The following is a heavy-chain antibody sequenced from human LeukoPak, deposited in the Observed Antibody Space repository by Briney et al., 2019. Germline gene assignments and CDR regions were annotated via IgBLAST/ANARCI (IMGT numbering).Heavy chain of an antibody. Sequence: ASVKVSCKASGYTFTSYGISWVRQAPGQGLEWMGWISAYNGNTNYAQKLQGRVIMTTDTSTSTAYMELRSLRSDDTAVYYCARGEVLGYDLTAFDIWGQGTMVTVSS. D-gene: IGHD3-16*01. J-gene: IGHJ3*02. CDR1: GYTFTSYG. V-gene: IGHV1-18*01. CDR3: ARGEVLGYDLTAFDI. CDR2: ISAYNGNT.